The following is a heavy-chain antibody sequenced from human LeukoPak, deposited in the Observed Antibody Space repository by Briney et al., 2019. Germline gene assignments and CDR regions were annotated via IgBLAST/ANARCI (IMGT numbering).Heavy chain of an antibody. D-gene: IGHD4-17*01. CDR3: AREFYDYGDHWYYFDY. CDR1: GFTFSDYY. Sequence: PGGSLRLSCAASGFTFSDYYMSWIRQAPGKGLEWVSYISSSGSTIYYADSVKGRFTISRDNAKNSLYLQMNSLRAEDTAVYCRAREFYDYGDHWYYFDYWGQGTLVTVSS. V-gene: IGHV3-11*01. CDR2: ISSSGSTI. J-gene: IGHJ4*02.